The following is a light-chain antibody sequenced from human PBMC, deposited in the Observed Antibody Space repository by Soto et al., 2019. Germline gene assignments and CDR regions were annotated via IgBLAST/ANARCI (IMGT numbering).Light chain of an antibody. CDR1: QRVSSN. CDR2: DAS. CDR3: QQYNDWPPRYT. Sequence: EIVMTQSPATLSVSPGERATLSCRASQRVSSNLACYQQRPGQAPRLLIYDASTRATGIPARFSGSGSGTEFTLTISSLQSEDFALYYCQQYNDWPPRYTFGQGTKLEFK. J-gene: IGKJ2*01. V-gene: IGKV3-15*01.